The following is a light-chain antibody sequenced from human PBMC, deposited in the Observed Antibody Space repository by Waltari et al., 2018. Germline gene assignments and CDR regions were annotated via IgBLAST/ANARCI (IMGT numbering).Light chain of an antibody. CDR3: QQYNSYSWT. J-gene: IGKJ1*01. V-gene: IGKV1-5*03. CDR2: KAS. Sequence: DIQMTQSPSTLSASVGDRVTITCRASQSISNWLAWFQQKPGKAPNLLIYKASNLESGVPSRFSGSGSGTEFTLTIRSLQPDDFATYYCQQYNSYSWTFGQGTKVEIK. CDR1: QSISNW.